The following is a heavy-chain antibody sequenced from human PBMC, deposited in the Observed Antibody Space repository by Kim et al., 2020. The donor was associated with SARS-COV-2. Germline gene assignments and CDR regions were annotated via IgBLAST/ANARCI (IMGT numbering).Heavy chain of an antibody. D-gene: IGHD2-15*01. CDR3: LRDAGGY. CDR2: YSGGNT. J-gene: IGHJ4*02. Sequence: YSGGNTYYSDSVMGLFTISRDNFKNTVYLQMDTLRGDDSAVYYCLRDAGGYWGQGTLVTVSS. V-gene: IGHV3-53*01.